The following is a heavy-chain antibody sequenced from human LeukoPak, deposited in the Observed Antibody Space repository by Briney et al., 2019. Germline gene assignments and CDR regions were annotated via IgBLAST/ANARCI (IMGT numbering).Heavy chain of an antibody. V-gene: IGHV4-34*01. Sequence: PSETLSLTCAVYGGSFSGYYWIWIRQPPGKGLEWIGEINHSGRTNYNPSLKSRVTISVHTPKPQFSLTLRSVTAADTAVYYCARDEYSSGWYAYWGPGTLVTVSS. J-gene: IGHJ4*02. D-gene: IGHD6-19*01. CDR3: ARDEYSSGWYAY. CDR1: GGSFSGYY. CDR2: INHSGRT.